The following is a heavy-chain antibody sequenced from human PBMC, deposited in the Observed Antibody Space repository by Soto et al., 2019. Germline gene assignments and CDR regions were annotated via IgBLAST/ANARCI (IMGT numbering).Heavy chain of an antibody. CDR2: ISYDGSNK. D-gene: IGHD6-13*01. J-gene: IGHJ2*01. Sequence: QVQLVESGGGVVQPGRSLRLSCAASGFTFSSYAMHWVRQAPGKGLEWVAVISYDGSNKYYADSVKGRFTISRDNSKNTLYLQMNSLRAEDTAVYYCARDQPGIAAADWYFDLWGRGTLVNVSS. CDR3: ARDQPGIAAADWYFDL. CDR1: GFTFSSYA. V-gene: IGHV3-30-3*01.